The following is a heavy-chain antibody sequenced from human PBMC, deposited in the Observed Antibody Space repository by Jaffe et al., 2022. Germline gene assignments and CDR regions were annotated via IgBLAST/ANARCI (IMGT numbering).Heavy chain of an antibody. J-gene: IGHJ6*03. D-gene: IGHD3-10*01. CDR2: IRSKAYGGTT. CDR1: GFTFGDYA. CDR3: TRDVCVWSVRGVIPGDYYYMDV. V-gene: IGHV3-49*04. Sequence: EVQLVESGGGLVQPGRSLRLSCTASGFTFGDYAMSWVRQAPGKGLEWVGFIRSKAYGGTTEYAASVKGRFTISRDDSKSIAYLQMNSLKTEDTAVYYCTRDVCVWSVRGVIPGDYYYMDVWGKGTTVTVSS.